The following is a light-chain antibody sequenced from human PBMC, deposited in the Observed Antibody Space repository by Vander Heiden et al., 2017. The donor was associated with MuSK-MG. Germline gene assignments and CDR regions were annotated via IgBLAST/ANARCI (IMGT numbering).Light chain of an antibody. J-gene: IGLJ2*01. CDR2: QDR. V-gene: IGLV3-1*01. CDR1: NLGEKY. CDR3: QVWDNNAAI. Sequence: SYELTQPPSVFVSPGQTASITCSGDNLGEKYVCWYQQKSGQSPVLVMYQDRKRPSRIPERLSGSNTGDVATLTISETQPMDEAEYYCQVWDNNAAIFGGGTKLTVL.